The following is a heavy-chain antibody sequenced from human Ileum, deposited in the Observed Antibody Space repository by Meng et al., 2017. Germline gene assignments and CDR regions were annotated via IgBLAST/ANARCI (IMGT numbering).Heavy chain of an antibody. D-gene: IGHD4-17*01. J-gene: IGHJ4*02. CDR2: IYYGGST. V-gene: IGHV4-39*01. Sequence: QLRLQESGPGLVKPSETLSPPCSVSSGSFPHNNYYWVWIRRPPGKGLEWIGSIYYGGSTYYNPSLKSRVTISVDTSTNQFSLKLISVTAADTAVYYCARRAHYGDPPRWGQGTLVTVSS. CDR1: SGSFPHNNYY. CDR3: ARRAHYGDPPR.